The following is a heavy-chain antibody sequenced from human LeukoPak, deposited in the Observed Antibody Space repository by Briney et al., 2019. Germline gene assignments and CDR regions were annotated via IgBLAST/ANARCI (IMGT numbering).Heavy chain of an antibody. D-gene: IGHD4-11*01. CDR1: GFTFSDYY. Sequence: GGSLRLSCAASGFTFSDYYMSWIRQAPGKGLEWVSYISGSGSTIYYADSVKGRFTISRDNAKNSLYLQMNSLRAEDTAVYYCARHTVTTGGPGLSRVYFDYWGQGTLVTVSS. J-gene: IGHJ4*02. V-gene: IGHV3-11*04. CDR3: ARHTVTTGGPGLSRVYFDY. CDR2: ISGSGSTI.